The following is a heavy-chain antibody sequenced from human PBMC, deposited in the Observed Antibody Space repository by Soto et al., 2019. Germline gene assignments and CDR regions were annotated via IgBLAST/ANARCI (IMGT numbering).Heavy chain of an antibody. Sequence: PSETLSLTCSVSGGSINSGGYHWTWIRQHPEKGLEWIGHIYYRGNTYYNPSLRSRLTISVDTSKNQFSLNLTSVTAADTAVYYCARTSDLEFRDWFDPWGQGTLVTVSS. CDR2: IYYRGNT. CDR3: ARTSDLEFRDWFDP. D-gene: IGHD2-21*01. CDR1: GGSINSGGYH. V-gene: IGHV4-31*03. J-gene: IGHJ5*02.